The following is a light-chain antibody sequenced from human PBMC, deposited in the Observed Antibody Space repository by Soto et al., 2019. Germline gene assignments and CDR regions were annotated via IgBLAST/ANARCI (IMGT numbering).Light chain of an antibody. J-gene: IGLJ2*01. CDR2: DVS. V-gene: IGLV2-14*01. CDR1: SSDVGGYNY. Sequence: QSALTQPASVSGSPGQSITISCTGTSSDVGGYNYVSWYQQHPGKAPKLMIYDVSNRPSGVSNRFSGSKSGNTASLTISGXXAEXEADYYCSSYTSSSTVVFGGGTKLTFL. CDR3: SSYTSSSTVV.